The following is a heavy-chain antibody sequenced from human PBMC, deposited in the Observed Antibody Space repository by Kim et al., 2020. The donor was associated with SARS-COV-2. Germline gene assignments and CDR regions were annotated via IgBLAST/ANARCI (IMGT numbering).Heavy chain of an antibody. CDR1: GYTFTSYG. CDR2: ISAYNGNT. CDR3: ARSSTKKYSSSWYYFDY. Sequence: ASVKVSCKASGYTFTSYGISWVRQAPGQGLEWMGWISAYNGNTNYAQKLQGRVTMTTDTSTSTAYMELRSLRSDDTAVYYCARSSTKKYSSSWYYFDYWGQGTLVTVSS. V-gene: IGHV1-18*01. D-gene: IGHD6-13*01. J-gene: IGHJ4*02.